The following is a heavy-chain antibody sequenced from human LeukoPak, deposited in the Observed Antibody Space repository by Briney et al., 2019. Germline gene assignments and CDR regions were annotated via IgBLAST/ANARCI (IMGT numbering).Heavy chain of an antibody. V-gene: IGHV1-2*02. CDR1: GYTFTGYY. CDR3: ARGTMIVVVAPDAFDI. D-gene: IGHD3-22*01. J-gene: IGHJ3*02. Sequence: ASVKVSCKASGYTFTGYYMHWVRQAPGQGLEWMGWINPNSGGTSYAQKFQGRVTMTRDMSTSTVYMELSSLRSEDTAVYYCARGTMIVVVAPDAFDIWGQGTMVTVSS. CDR2: INPNSGGT.